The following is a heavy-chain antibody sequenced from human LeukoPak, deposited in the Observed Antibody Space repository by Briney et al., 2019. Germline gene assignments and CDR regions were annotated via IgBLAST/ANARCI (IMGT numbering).Heavy chain of an antibody. V-gene: IGHV3-23*01. CDR3: ATYRQVLLSFES. D-gene: IGHD2/OR15-2a*01. Sequence: GGSLRLSCEASGFTFSTFAMIWVRQPPGKGLEWVSSIFPSGGEIHYADSVRGRFTISRDNSKSTLSLQMNSLRAEDTAIYYCATYRQVLLSFESWGQGTLVTVSS. CDR2: IFPSGGEI. J-gene: IGHJ4*02. CDR1: GFTFSTFA.